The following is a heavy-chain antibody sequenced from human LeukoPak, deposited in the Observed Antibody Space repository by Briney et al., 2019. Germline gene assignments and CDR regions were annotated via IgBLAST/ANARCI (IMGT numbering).Heavy chain of an antibody. CDR3: ARGRGTNIVVVPAATSRYDY. CDR1: GGSISSYY. V-gene: IGHV4-59*12. J-gene: IGHJ4*02. CDR2: IYYSGST. D-gene: IGHD2-2*01. Sequence: TSETLSLTCTVSGGSISSYYWSWIRQPPGKGLEWIGYIYYSGSTNYNPSLKSRVTISVDTSKNQFSLRLSSVTAADTAVYYCARGRGTNIVVVPAATSRYDYWGQGTLVTVSS.